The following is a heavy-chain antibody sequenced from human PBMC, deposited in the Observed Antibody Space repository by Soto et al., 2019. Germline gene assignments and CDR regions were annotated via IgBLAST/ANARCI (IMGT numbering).Heavy chain of an antibody. CDR3: TRRFGSYFDY. CDR1: GYTFTSHG. Sequence: QVQLVQSGAEVKKPGASVKVSCKASGYTFTSHGISWVRQAPGQGLECMGWITVYNPNTNYAQKLQGRVTMTTGTPTSTAYMALRTLRSDDTAVYYCTRRFGSYFDYWGQGTLVSVSS. D-gene: IGHD3-3*01. CDR2: ITVYNPNT. J-gene: IGHJ4*02. V-gene: IGHV1-18*01.